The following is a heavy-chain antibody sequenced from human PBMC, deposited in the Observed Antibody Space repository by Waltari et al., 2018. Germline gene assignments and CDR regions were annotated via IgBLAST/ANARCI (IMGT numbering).Heavy chain of an antibody. CDR3: SRVSSGIWFDP. CDR1: GHTFTGNH. Sequence: QVQLVQSGAEVKNPGASVKVSCKAFGHTFTGNHLNWVRQAPGQWLDWMGHFNTLSGKKNFAQNFRGRVTMTRDMSVSTAYIEVTRLTSNYTAIYYCSRVSSGIWFDPWGQGTLVTVS. J-gene: IGHJ5*02. CDR2: FNTLSGKK. V-gene: IGHV1-2*06.